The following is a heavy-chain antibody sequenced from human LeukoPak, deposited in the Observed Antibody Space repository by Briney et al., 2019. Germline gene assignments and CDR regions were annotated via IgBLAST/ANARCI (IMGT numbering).Heavy chain of an antibody. CDR2: INPNSGGT. V-gene: IGHV1-2*02. Sequence: ASVKVSCKASGYTFTGYHMHWVRQAPGQGLEWMGWINPNSGGTNYAQKFQGRVTMTRDTSISTAYMELSRLRSNDTAVYYCARDRRSSSLFDYWGQGTLVTVSS. D-gene: IGHD6-13*01. CDR1: GYTFTGYH. J-gene: IGHJ4*02. CDR3: ARDRRSSSLFDY.